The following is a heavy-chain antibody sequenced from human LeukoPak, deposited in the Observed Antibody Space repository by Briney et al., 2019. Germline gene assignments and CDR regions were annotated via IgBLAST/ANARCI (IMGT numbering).Heavy chain of an antibody. D-gene: IGHD6-13*01. J-gene: IGHJ4*02. V-gene: IGHV1-2*02. CDR2: INPNSGGT. Sequence: SVKVSCKASGYTFTDYYMHGVRQAPGQGLEWMGWINPNSGGTNYAQNFQGRVTMTRDTSISTAYMELSRLRSDDTAMYYCARVIVAASTRLDYWGQGTLVTVSS. CDR1: GYTFTDYY. CDR3: ARVIVAASTRLDY.